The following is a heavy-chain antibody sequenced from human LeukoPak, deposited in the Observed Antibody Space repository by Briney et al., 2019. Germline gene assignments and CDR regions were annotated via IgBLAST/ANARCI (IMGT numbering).Heavy chain of an antibody. CDR2: IYYSGST. D-gene: IGHD1-26*01. V-gene: IGHV4-39*07. CDR3: ASNPSGSYHR. J-gene: IGHJ4*02. CDR1: GGSISSSSYY. Sequence: SETLSLTCTVSGGSISSSSYYWGWIRQPPGKGLEWIGSIYYSGSTYYNPSLKSRVTISVDTSKNQFSLKLSSVTAADTAVYYYASNPSGSYHRWGQGTLVTVSS.